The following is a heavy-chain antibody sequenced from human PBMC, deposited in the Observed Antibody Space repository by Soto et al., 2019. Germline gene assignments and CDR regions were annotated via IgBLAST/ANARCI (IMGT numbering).Heavy chain of an antibody. J-gene: IGHJ4*02. V-gene: IGHV3-23*01. Sequence: EVQLLESGGGLVQPGGSLGLSCAASGLPFSTYARSWFRRPPGRGLGWASAISGSGGGTYYAASVKGRFTISRDNSKNTLYLQMNSLRAEDKAVYYCAKEGMYSGYDLDYFDYWGQGTLVTVSS. CDR1: GLPFSTYA. CDR2: ISGSGGGT. D-gene: IGHD5-12*01. CDR3: AKEGMYSGYDLDYFDY.